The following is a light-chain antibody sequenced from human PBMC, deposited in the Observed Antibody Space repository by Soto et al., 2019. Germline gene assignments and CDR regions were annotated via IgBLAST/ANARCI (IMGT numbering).Light chain of an antibody. CDR3: SSYSISTAYL. Sequence: QSVLTQPASVSGSPGQSITISCTGTSSDVGGYDYVAWYQLHPGKAPKLMLFEVSNRPSGVSYRFSGSKSGNTASLTIPGLQAEDEADYFCSSYSISTAYLFGTGTKVTVL. V-gene: IGLV2-14*01. CDR2: EVS. J-gene: IGLJ1*01. CDR1: SSDVGGYDY.